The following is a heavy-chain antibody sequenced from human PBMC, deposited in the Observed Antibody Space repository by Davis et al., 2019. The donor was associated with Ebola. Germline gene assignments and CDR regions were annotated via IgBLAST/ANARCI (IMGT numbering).Heavy chain of an antibody. CDR2: IYYSGST. D-gene: IGHD3-22*01. CDR3: ARPAPSYYYDSSGYGVTYYFDY. Sequence: SETLSLTCTVSGGSISSYYWSWIRQPPGKGLKWIGYIYYSGSTNYNPSLKSRVTISVDTSKNQFSLKLSSVTAADTAVYYCARPAPSYYYDSSGYGVTYYFDYWGQGTLVTVSS. J-gene: IGHJ4*02. V-gene: IGHV4-59*08. CDR1: GGSISSYY.